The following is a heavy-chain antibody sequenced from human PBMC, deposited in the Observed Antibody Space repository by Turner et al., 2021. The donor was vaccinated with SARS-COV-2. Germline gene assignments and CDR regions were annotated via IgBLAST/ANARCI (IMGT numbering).Heavy chain of an antibody. CDR2: IYYSGNT. J-gene: IGHJ6*02. Sequence: LQLQESGPGLVKPSETLSLTCTVSGGSISSSNYSWGWIRQPPGKGLEWIGSIYYSGNTYYNPSLKSRVTISVDTSKNQFSLKLSSVTAADTAVYYCARLLNPGSYYYYYYGMDVWGQGTTVTVSS. V-gene: IGHV4-39*01. CDR1: GGSISSSNYS. CDR3: ARLLNPGSYYYYYYGMDV. D-gene: IGHD3-10*01.